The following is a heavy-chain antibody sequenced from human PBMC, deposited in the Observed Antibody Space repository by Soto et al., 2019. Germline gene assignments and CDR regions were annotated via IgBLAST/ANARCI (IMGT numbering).Heavy chain of an antibody. V-gene: IGHV3-30-3*01. D-gene: IGHD5-12*01. J-gene: IGHJ6*02. Sequence: QVQLVESGGGVVQPGRSLRLSCAASGFTFSSYAMHWVRQAPGKGLEWVAVISYDGSNKYYADSVKGRFTISRDNSKNTLYLQMNSLRAEDTAVYYCSRRLPYDYSLIMLYYYYYGMDVWGQGTTVTVSS. CDR3: SRRLPYDYSLIMLYYYYYGMDV. CDR1: GFTFSSYA. CDR2: ISYDGSNK.